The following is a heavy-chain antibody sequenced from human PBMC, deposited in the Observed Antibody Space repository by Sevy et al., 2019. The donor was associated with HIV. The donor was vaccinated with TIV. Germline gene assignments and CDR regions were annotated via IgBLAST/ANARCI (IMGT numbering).Heavy chain of an antibody. CDR3: ARGFARSYYDFWSGYCQTLDY. V-gene: IGHV1-2*02. J-gene: IGHJ4*02. Sequence: GSVKVSCKASGYTFTGYYMHWVRQAPGQGLEWMGWINPNSGGTNYAQKFQGRVTMTRDTSISTAYMELSRLRSDDTAVYYCARGFARSYYDFWSGYCQTLDYWGQGTLVTVSS. CDR1: GYTFTGYY. D-gene: IGHD3-3*01. CDR2: INPNSGGT.